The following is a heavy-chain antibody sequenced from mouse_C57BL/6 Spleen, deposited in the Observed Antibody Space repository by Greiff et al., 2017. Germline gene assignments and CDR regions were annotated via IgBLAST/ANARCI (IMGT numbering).Heavy chain of an antibody. J-gene: IGHJ4*01. D-gene: IGHD2-3*01. Sequence: EVQLVESGPGLVKPSQSLSLTCSVTGYSITSGYYWNWIRQFPGNKLEWMGYISYDGSNNYNPSLKNRISITRDTSKNQFFLKLNSVTTEDTATYYCARGFYDSYAMDYWGQGTSVTVSS. CDR1: GYSITSGYY. CDR2: ISYDGSN. V-gene: IGHV3-6*01. CDR3: ARGFYDSYAMDY.